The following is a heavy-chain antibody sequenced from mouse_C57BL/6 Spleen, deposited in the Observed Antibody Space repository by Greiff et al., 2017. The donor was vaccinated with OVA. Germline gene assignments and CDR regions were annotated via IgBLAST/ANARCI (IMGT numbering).Heavy chain of an antibody. J-gene: IGHJ4*01. Sequence: QVQLQQPGTELVKPGASVKLSCKASGYTFTSYWMHWVKQRPGQGLEWIGNINPSNGGTNYNEKFKSKATLTVDKSSSTAYMQLRSLTSEYSAVYYCARAPIITTVVATYYYAMDYWGQGTSVTVSS. V-gene: IGHV1-53*01. CDR3: ARAPIITTVVATYYYAMDY. D-gene: IGHD1-1*01. CDR1: GYTFTSYW. CDR2: INPSNGGT.